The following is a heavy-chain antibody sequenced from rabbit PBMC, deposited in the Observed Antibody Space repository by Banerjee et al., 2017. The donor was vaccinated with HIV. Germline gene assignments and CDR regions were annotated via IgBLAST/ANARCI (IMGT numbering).Heavy chain of an antibody. CDR1: GFSVSSSYW. Sequence: EESGGDLVKPEGSLTLTCTASGFSVSSSYWICWVRQAPGKGLEWIACIYAGSSGSTYYASWAKGRFTISINTNQNTVDLKMTSLTAADTATYFCARTSSYYMGEWETYYFNLWGQGTLVTVS. CDR3: ARTSSYYMGEWETYYFNL. V-gene: IGHV1S45*01. CDR2: IYAGSSGST. J-gene: IGHJ4*01. D-gene: IGHD8-1*01.